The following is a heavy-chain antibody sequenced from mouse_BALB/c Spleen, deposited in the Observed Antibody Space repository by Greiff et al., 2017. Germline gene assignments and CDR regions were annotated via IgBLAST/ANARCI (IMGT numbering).Heavy chain of an antibody. CDR2: IYPGGGYT. J-gene: IGHJ3*01. Sequence: QVQLQQSGAELVRPGTSVKISCKASGYTFTNYWLGWVKQRPGHGLEWIGDIYPGGGYTNYNEKFKGKATLTADTSSSTAYMQLSSLTSEDSAVYFCARGGSNWDEVAYWGQGTLVTVSA. CDR1: GYTFTNYW. D-gene: IGHD4-1*01. CDR3: ARGGSNWDEVAY. V-gene: IGHV1-63*02.